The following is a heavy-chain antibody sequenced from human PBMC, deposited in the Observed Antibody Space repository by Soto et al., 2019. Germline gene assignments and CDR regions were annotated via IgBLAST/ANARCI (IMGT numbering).Heavy chain of an antibody. CDR3: ARFRIQLWADY. J-gene: IGHJ4*02. V-gene: IGHV4-39*01. CDR1: GGSISSSSYY. CDR2: IYYSGST. D-gene: IGHD5-18*01. Sequence: PXATLSLTCTVSGGSISSSSYYGGWIRQPPGKGLEWIGSIYYSGSTYYNPSLKRRVTISVDTSKNQFSLKLSSVTAADTAVYYCARFRIQLWADYWGQGTLVTVSS.